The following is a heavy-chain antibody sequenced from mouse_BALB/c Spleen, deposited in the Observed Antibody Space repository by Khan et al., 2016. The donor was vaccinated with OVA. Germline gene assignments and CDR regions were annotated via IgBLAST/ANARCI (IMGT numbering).Heavy chain of an antibody. D-gene: IGHD3-1*01. J-gene: IGHJ2*01. CDR2: ILAGGST. Sequence: VQLVESGPGLVAPSQTLSITCTVSGFSLTSYCVHWVLQPPGKGLEWLGVILAGGSTNYNSALLSRLSISKDNSKSQVFLKMNSLQTDDTAMYYCARLEDKWGQGTTLTVSS. CDR1: GFSLTSYC. V-gene: IGHV2-9*02. CDR3: ARLEDK.